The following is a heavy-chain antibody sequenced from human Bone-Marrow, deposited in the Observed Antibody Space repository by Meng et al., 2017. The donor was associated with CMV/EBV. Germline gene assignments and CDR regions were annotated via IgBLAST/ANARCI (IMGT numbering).Heavy chain of an antibody. Sequence: SETLSLTCTVSGASISSYYWSWIRQPPGKGLEWIGSIYYSGSTYYNPSLKSRVTISVDTSKNQFSLKLSSVTAADTAVYYCLELDFDYWGQGTLVTVSS. V-gene: IGHV4-59*04. J-gene: IGHJ4*02. CDR1: GASISSYY. CDR3: LELDFDY. CDR2: IYYSGST. D-gene: IGHD1-7*01.